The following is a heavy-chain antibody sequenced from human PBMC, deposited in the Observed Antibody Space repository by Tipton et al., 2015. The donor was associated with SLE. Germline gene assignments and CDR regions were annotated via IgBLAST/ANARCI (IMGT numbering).Heavy chain of an antibody. D-gene: IGHD5-24*01. Sequence: LRLSCTVSGGSFSGYYWHWIRQPPGKGLEWIGYVHDSGITNYNPSLKSRVTISLDTPENQFSLKLTSVTAADTAVYYCATLSGGGNGYNGFDCWGQGTLVTVSS. CDR3: ATLSGGGNGYNGFDC. CDR2: VHDSGIT. V-gene: IGHV4-59*08. J-gene: IGHJ4*02. CDR1: GGSFSGYY.